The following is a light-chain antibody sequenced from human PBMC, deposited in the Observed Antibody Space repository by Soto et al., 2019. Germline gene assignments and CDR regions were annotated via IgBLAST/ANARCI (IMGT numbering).Light chain of an antibody. V-gene: IGLV2-18*02. J-gene: IGLJ3*02. CDR2: QVS. CDR3: SSYTSSGTWV. CDR1: SSDVGSYNR. Sequence: QSALTQPPSVSGSPGQSVTISCTGTSSDVGSYNRVSWYQQPPGTAPKLMICQVSNRPSGVPDRFSGSKSGNTASLTISGLQDDDEADYYCSSYTSSGTWVFGGGTKLTVL.